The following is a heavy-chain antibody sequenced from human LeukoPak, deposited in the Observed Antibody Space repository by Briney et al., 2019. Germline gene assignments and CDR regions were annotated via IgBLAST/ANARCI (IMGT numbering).Heavy chain of an antibody. CDR2: IYPSGDST. J-gene: IGHJ4*02. CDR3: AKDVKPDSGRDVDY. V-gene: IGHV3-23*01. CDR1: GFTFGSFS. Sequence: GGSLRLSCAASGFTFGSFSMNWVRQAPGKGLEWVSAIYPSGDSTYYADSVKGRFTISRDNSRNTLYLQVHSLSAEDTAVYDCAKDVKPDSGRDVDYWGQGTLVTVSS. D-gene: IGHD6-19*01.